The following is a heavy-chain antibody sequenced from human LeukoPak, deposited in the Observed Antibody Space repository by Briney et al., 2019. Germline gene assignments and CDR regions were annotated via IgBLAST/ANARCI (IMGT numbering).Heavy chain of an antibody. CDR2: ISGSGGST. V-gene: IGHV3-23*01. Sequence: GGSLRLSCAASGFTFSNAYMSWVRQAPGKGLEWVSAISGSGGSTYYADSVKGRFTISRDNSKNTLYLQMNSLRAEDTAVYYCAKLGYFDPFDYWGQGTLVTVSS. CDR3: AKLGYFDPFDY. CDR1: GFTFSNAY. D-gene: IGHD3-9*01. J-gene: IGHJ4*02.